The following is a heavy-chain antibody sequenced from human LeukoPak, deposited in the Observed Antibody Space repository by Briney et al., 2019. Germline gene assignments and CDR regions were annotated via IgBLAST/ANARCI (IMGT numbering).Heavy chain of an antibody. CDR3: ARDRTVTAGIDY. Sequence: GGSLRLSCAASGFTVSSNYMSWVRQAPGKGLEWVANIKQDGSEIYYLDSVKGRFTISRDNAKTSLYLQMNSLRAEDTAVYYCARDRTVTAGIDYWGQGTLVTVSS. J-gene: IGHJ4*02. V-gene: IGHV3-7*01. D-gene: IGHD2-21*02. CDR1: GFTVSSNY. CDR2: IKQDGSEI.